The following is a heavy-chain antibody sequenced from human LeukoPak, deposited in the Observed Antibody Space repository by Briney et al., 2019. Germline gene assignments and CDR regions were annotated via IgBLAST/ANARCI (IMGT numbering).Heavy chain of an antibody. Sequence: SETLSLTCTVSGGSISSYYWSWIRQPPGKGLEWIGYIYYSGSTNYNPSLESRVTISVDTSKNQFSLKLSSVTAADTAVYYCARGPLARYYFDYWGQGTLVTVSS. CDR3: ARGPLARYYFDY. D-gene: IGHD3-3*02. CDR1: GGSISSYY. J-gene: IGHJ4*02. V-gene: IGHV4-59*01. CDR2: IYYSGST.